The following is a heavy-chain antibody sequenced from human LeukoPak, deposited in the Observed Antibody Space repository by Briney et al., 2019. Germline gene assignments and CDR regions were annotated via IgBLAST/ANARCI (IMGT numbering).Heavy chain of an antibody. Sequence: GGSLRLSCAASGFTVSSNYMSWVRQAPGKGLEWVSVIYSGGSTYYADSVKGRFTISRDNSKNTLYLQMNSLRAEDTAVYYCARDGFSSGWYALDYWGQGTLVTVSS. J-gene: IGHJ4*02. D-gene: IGHD6-19*01. V-gene: IGHV3-53*01. CDR1: GFTVSSNY. CDR2: IYSGGST. CDR3: ARDGFSSGWYALDY.